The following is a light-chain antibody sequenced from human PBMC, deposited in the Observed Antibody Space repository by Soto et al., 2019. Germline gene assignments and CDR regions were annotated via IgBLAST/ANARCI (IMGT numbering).Light chain of an antibody. CDR3: CSYAGSKV. J-gene: IGLJ1*01. CDR1: SSDVGSYNL. CDR2: EVS. Sequence: SALTQPASVSGSPGQSITISCTGTSSDVGSYNLVSWYQQHPGKAPKLMIYEVSKRPSGVSNRFSGSKSGNTASLTISGLLAEDEADYYCCSYAGSKVFGTGTKLTVL. V-gene: IGLV2-23*02.